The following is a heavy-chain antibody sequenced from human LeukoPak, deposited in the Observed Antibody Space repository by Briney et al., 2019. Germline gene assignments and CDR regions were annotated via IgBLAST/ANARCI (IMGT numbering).Heavy chain of an antibody. V-gene: IGHV3-30-3*01. CDR2: ISYDGSNK. CDR3: TRDRSYTMDV. Sequence: LRLSCAASGFTFSSYAMHWVRQAPGKGLEWVAVISYDGSNKYYADSVKGRFTISRDNARNTLYLQMNSLRADDTAVYYCTRDRSYTMDVWGQGTTVTVSS. CDR1: GFTFSSYA. D-gene: IGHD4-11*01. J-gene: IGHJ6*02.